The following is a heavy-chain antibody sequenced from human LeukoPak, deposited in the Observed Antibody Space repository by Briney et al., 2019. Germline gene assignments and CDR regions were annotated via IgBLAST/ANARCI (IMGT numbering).Heavy chain of an antibody. CDR1: GYTFTSYA. J-gene: IGHJ6*03. D-gene: IGHD1-26*01. CDR3: ARDRVGATETGEYYYYYMDV. Sequence: ASVKVSCKASGYTFTSYAMHWVRQAPGQRLEWMGWINAGNGNTKYSQEFQGRVTITRDTSASTAYMELSSLRSEDMAVYYCARDRVGATETGEYYYYYMDVWGKGTTVTVSS. CDR2: INAGNGNT. V-gene: IGHV1-3*03.